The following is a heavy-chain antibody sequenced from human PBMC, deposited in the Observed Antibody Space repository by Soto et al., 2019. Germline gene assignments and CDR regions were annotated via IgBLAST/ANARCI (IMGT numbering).Heavy chain of an antibody. CDR2: ISWDGGST. J-gene: IGHJ3*02. CDR1: GFNFDDYT. CDR3: AKGLKWHSSGPMGNDAFDI. V-gene: IGHV3-43*01. Sequence: GGSLRLSCAASGFNFDDYTMHWVRQAPGKGLEWVSLISWDGGSTYYADSVKGRFTISRDNSKNTLYLQMNSLRAEDTAVYYCAKGLKWHSSGPMGNDAFDIWGQGTMVTVSS. D-gene: IGHD6-19*01.